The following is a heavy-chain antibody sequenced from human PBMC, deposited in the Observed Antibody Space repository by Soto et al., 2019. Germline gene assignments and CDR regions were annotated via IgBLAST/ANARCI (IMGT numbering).Heavy chain of an antibody. Sequence: ASVKVSCKASGYTFTEYYIHWVRQAPGQGLEWMGTVNPSGGHTTYAQHFLGRVTMTRDTSTSTLYMELTSLTSDDTAIYYCARGGHVVVVTAALDYWGQGTLVTVSS. J-gene: IGHJ4*02. CDR2: VNPSGGHT. CDR1: GYTFTEYY. CDR3: ARGGHVVVVTAALDY. V-gene: IGHV1-46*01. D-gene: IGHD2-21*02.